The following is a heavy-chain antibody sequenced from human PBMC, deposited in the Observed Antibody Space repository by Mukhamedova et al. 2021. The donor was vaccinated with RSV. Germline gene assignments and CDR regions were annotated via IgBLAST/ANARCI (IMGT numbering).Heavy chain of an antibody. Sequence: GKGLEWVSYISSSSSNIYYADSVKGRFTISRDNAKNSLYLQMNSLRDDDTAVYYFAREEVTPRFDYCCQGTLVTVSS. V-gene: IGHV3-48*02. J-gene: IGHJ4*02. D-gene: IGHD4-23*01. CDR2: ISSSSSNI. CDR3: AREEVTPRFDY.